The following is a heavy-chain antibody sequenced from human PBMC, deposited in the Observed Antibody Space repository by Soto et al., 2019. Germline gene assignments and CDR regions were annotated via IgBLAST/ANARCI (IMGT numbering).Heavy chain of an antibody. Sequence: GGSLRLSCAASGFAFSSYAMHWVRQAPGKGLEWVAVISYDGSNKYYADSVKGRFTISRDNSKNTLYLQMNSLRAEDTAVYYCARADSSGYYYGLFDYWGQGTLVTVSS. CDR1: GFAFSSYA. D-gene: IGHD3-22*01. J-gene: IGHJ4*02. V-gene: IGHV3-30-3*01. CDR3: ARADSSGYYYGLFDY. CDR2: ISYDGSNK.